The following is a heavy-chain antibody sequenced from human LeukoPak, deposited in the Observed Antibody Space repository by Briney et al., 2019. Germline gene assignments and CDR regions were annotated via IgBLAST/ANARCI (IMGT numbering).Heavy chain of an antibody. V-gene: IGHV3-23*01. Sequence: SGGSLRLSCAASGFTFSSYAMTWVRQAPGKGLEWVSGISGSGGSTYYADSVKGRFTISRDNSKNTLYLQMNSLRADDTAIYYCARGSIPTQNWFDPWGQGTPVTVSS. CDR1: GFTFSSYA. CDR2: ISGSGGST. J-gene: IGHJ5*02. CDR3: ARGSIPTQNWFDP. D-gene: IGHD2-2*01.